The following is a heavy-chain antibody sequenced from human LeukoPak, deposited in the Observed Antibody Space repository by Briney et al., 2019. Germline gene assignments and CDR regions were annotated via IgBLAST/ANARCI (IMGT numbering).Heavy chain of an antibody. CDR1: GFTFSNAW. V-gene: IGHV3-15*01. CDR3: TTLYNPDY. CDR2: IRSKSQGGTA. D-gene: IGHD1-1*01. Sequence: KAGGSLRLSCAASGFTFSNAWMSWVRRAPGKGLEWVGRIRSKSQGGTADYAAPVKGRFTISRDDSQNTLYLQMNSLQTEDTAVYYCTTLYNPDYWGQGTLVIVSS. J-gene: IGHJ4*02.